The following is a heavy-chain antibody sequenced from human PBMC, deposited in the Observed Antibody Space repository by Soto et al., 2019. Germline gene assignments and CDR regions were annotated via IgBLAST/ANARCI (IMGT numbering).Heavy chain of an antibody. V-gene: IGHV3-53*01. CDR3: ARAVIEGYYDSSPYYFDY. J-gene: IGHJ4*02. CDR1: GFTVSSNY. CDR2: IYSGGST. D-gene: IGHD3-22*01. Sequence: PGGSLRLSCAASGFTVSSNYMSWVRQAPGKGLEWVSVIYSGGSTHYADSVKGRFTISRDNSKNTLYLQMNSLRVEDTAVYYCARAVIEGYYDSSPYYFDYWGQGTLVTVSS.